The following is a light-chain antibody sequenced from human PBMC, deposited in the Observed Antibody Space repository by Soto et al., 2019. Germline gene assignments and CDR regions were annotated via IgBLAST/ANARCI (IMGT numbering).Light chain of an antibody. CDR3: QQRSNWPQWT. CDR1: QSVSSY. J-gene: IGKJ1*01. CDR2: DAS. V-gene: IGKV3-11*01. Sequence: EIVLTQSPATLSLSPGERATLSCRASQSVSSYLALYQQKPGQAPRLLIYDASNRATGIPARFSGSGSGTDFTLTISSLEPEDFAVYYCQQRSNWPQWTFGQGTKVEIK.